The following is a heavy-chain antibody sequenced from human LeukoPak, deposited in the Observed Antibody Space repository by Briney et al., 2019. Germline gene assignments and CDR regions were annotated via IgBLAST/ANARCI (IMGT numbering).Heavy chain of an antibody. V-gene: IGHV3-33*01. CDR1: GFTFSSYG. J-gene: IGHJ4*02. CDR3: ARDAYPDTAMVNF. D-gene: IGHD5-18*01. Sequence: PGGSLRLSCAASGFTFSSYGMHWVRQAPGKGLEWVAVIWYDGSNKYYADSVKGRFTISRDNSKNTLYLQMNSLRAEDTAVYYCARDAYPDTAMVNFWGQGTLVTVSS. CDR2: IWYDGSNK.